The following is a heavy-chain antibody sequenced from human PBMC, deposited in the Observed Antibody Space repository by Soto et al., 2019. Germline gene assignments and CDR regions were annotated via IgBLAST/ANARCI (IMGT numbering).Heavy chain of an antibody. D-gene: IGHD3-16*01. V-gene: IGHV3-30-3*01. J-gene: IGHJ4*02. Sequence: QVQLVESGGGVVQPGRSLRLSCTASGFIFSNYAMHWVRQAPGKGLEWVAVISYDGNHQYYADSVKGRFTISRDNSKSTGYLQMGRRRGEDTAVYYCARDSRPNFNNYDFFDYWGQGTLSIVSS. CDR2: ISYDGNHQ. CDR3: ARDSRPNFNNYDFFDY. CDR1: GFIFSNYA.